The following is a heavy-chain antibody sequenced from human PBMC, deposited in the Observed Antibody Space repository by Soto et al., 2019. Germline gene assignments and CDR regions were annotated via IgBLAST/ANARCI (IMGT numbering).Heavy chain of an antibody. CDR3: ARERRATYYDFWSGYYNWFDP. J-gene: IGHJ5*02. D-gene: IGHD3-3*01. CDR2: IYYSGST. V-gene: IGHV4-30-4*01. CDR1: GGSISSGDYY. Sequence: SETLSLTCTVSGGSISSGDYYWSWIRQPPGKGLEWIGYIYYSGSTYYNPSLKSRVTISVDTSKNQFSLKLSSVTAADTAVYYCARERRATYYDFWSGYYNWFDPWGQGTLVTVSS.